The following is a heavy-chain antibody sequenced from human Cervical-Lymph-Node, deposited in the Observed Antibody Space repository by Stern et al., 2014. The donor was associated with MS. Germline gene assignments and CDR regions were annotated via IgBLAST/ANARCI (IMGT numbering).Heavy chain of an antibody. V-gene: IGHV2-5*02. CDR2: IYWDDDK. CDR1: GLSASTDGVG. D-gene: IGHD2-15*01. Sequence: QVTLRESGPTLLKPTQTLTLTCTLSGLSASTDGVGVGWIRQPPGKALEWLTIIYWDDDKRYNPSLKSRLTITKDTAKNQVVLTMTNMDPVDTGTYYCAHSLRRRNCSGGRCYYFDYWGQGTLVTVSS. CDR3: AHSLRRRNCSGGRCYYFDY. J-gene: IGHJ4*02.